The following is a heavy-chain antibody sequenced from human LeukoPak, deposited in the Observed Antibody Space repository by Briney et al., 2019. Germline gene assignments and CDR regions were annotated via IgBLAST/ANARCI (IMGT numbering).Heavy chain of an antibody. CDR3: ARVLVGATQFDY. Sequence: SETLSLTCTVSGGSISSYYWSWIRQPPGKGLEWIGYIYYSGSTNYNPSLKSRVTISVDTSKNQFSLKLSSVTAADTAVYYCARVLVGATQFDYWGQGTLVTVSS. V-gene: IGHV4-59*01. J-gene: IGHJ4*02. D-gene: IGHD1-26*01. CDR1: GGSISSYY. CDR2: IYYSGST.